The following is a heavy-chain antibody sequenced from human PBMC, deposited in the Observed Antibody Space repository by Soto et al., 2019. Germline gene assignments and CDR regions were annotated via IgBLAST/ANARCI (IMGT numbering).Heavy chain of an antibody. CDR2: IYYSGST. CDR1: GGSTSSGGYY. Sequence: PSDTLSLTCTVSGGSTSSGGYYWSWIRQHPGKGLEWIGYIYYSGSTYYNPSLKSRVTISVDTSKNHFSLKLSSVTAADTAVYYCARDSYYDFWSGYYTGGRWFDPWGQGTLVTVS. V-gene: IGHV4-31*03. D-gene: IGHD3-3*01. J-gene: IGHJ5*02. CDR3: ARDSYYDFWSGYYTGGRWFDP.